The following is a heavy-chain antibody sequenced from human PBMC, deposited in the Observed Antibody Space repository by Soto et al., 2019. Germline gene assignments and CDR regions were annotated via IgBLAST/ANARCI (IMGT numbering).Heavy chain of an antibody. D-gene: IGHD6-6*01. Sequence: GSLRLSCAASGFTFSSYAMHWVRQAPGKGLEWVAVISYDGSNKYYADSVKGRFTISRDNSKNTLYLQMNSLRAEDTAVYYCARSLSSSSERYWFDPWGQGTLVTVSS. V-gene: IGHV3-30-3*01. CDR3: ARSLSSSSERYWFDP. CDR2: ISYDGSNK. CDR1: GFTFSSYA. J-gene: IGHJ5*02.